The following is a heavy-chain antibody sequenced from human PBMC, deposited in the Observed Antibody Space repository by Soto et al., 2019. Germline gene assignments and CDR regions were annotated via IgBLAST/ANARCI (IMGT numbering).Heavy chain of an antibody. CDR1: GGSISSRSYQ. Sequence: ETLSLTCIVSGGSISSRSYQWGWIRQPPGKGLEWIGNIYYSGNTKYNPSLKSRVTMSVDTSKNEFSLELRSVTAADTAVYHCARLNVSYNRVDWFDPWGQGTLVTVSS. D-gene: IGHD5-18*01. V-gene: IGHV4-39*01. CDR3: ARLNVSYNRVDWFDP. J-gene: IGHJ5*02. CDR2: IYYSGNT.